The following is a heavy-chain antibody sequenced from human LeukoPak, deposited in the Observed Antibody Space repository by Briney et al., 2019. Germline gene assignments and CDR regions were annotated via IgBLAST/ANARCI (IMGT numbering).Heavy chain of an antibody. CDR3: ARADFWSGYYNFDY. CDR2: IYTSGST. V-gene: IGHV4-61*02. J-gene: IGHJ4*02. CDR1: GGSISSGSYY. D-gene: IGHD3-3*01. Sequence: SETLSLTCTVSGGSISSGSYYWSWIRQPAGKGLEWIGRIYTSGSTNYNPSLKSRVTISVDTSKNQFSLKLSSVTAADAAVYYCARADFWSGYYNFDYWGQGTLVTVSS.